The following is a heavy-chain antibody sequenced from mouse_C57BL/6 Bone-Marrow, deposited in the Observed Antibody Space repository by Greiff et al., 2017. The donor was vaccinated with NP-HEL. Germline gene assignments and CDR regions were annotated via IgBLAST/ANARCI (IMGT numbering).Heavy chain of an antibody. CDR2: INSDGGST. Sequence: EVQGVESGGGLVQPGESLKLSCESNEYEFPSHDMSWVRKTPEKRLELVAAINSDGGSTYYPDTMERRFIISRDNTKKTLYLQMSSLRSEDTALYYCARHLYDGIHEDYAMDYWGQGTSVTVSS. CDR1: EYEFPSHD. V-gene: IGHV5-2*01. J-gene: IGHJ4*01. D-gene: IGHD2-1*01. CDR3: ARHLYDGIHEDYAMDY.